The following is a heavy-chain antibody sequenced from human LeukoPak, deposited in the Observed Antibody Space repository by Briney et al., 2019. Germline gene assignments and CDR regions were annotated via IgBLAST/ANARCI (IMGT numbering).Heavy chain of an antibody. Sequence: ASVRVSCKASGYTFTSYDINWVRQATGQGLEWMGWMNPNSGNTGYAQKFQGRVTMTRNTSISTAYMELSSLRSEDTAVYYCARAPAFIAAPPSYYYYGMDVWGQGTTVTVSS. CDR3: ARAPAFIAAPPSYYYYGMDV. CDR2: MNPNSGNT. CDR1: GYTFTSYD. D-gene: IGHD6-6*01. V-gene: IGHV1-8*01. J-gene: IGHJ6*02.